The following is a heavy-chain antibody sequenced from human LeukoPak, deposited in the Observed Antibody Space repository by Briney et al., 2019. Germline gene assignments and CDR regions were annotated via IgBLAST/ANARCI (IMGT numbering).Heavy chain of an antibody. CDR2: IKQDGSEK. Sequence: GGSLRLSCAASGFTFSSYWMSWVRQAAGKGLEWVANIKQDGSEKYYVDSVKGRFTISRDNAKNSLYLQMNSLRAEDTAVYYCARDIMVIAAAKEVDYWGQGTLVTVSS. J-gene: IGHJ4*02. D-gene: IGHD6-13*01. V-gene: IGHV3-7*01. CDR1: GFTFSSYW. CDR3: ARDIMVIAAAKEVDY.